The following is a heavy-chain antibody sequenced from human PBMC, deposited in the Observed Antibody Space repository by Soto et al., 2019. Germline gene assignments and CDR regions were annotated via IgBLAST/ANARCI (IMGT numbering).Heavy chain of an antibody. CDR1: GFTFDDYA. D-gene: IGHD5-12*01. Sequence: ESGGVVVQPGGSLRLSCAASGFTFDDYAMHWVRQAPGKGLEWVSLISWNGDRRYYADSVKGRFTISRDNSKNSLYLQMNSLRADDTALYYCAKDRGYSGYDYLDYWGQGTLVTVSS. J-gene: IGHJ4*02. CDR2: ISWNGDRR. V-gene: IGHV3-43D*04. CDR3: AKDRGYSGYDYLDY.